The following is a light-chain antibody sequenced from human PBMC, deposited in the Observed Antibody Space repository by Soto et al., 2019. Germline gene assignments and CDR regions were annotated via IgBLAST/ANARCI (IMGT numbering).Light chain of an antibody. CDR1: SSNIGATYG. CDR3: QSYDSSLRVLV. Sequence: QSVLTRPPSVSGAPGQRVTISCTGSSSNIGATYGVHWYQQLPGTAPKLLIYGDSDRPSGVPDRFSGSKSGTSASLAITGLQAEDEADYYCQSYDSSLRVLVFGGGTKLTVL. V-gene: IGLV1-40*01. J-gene: IGLJ2*01. CDR2: GDS.